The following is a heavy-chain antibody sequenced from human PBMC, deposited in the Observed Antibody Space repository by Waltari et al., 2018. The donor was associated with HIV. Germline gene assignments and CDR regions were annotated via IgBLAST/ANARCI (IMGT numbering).Heavy chain of an antibody. D-gene: IGHD5-12*01. J-gene: IGHJ5*02. CDR3: ARGRDIGGYCVGHYWFDP. V-gene: IGHV1-8*01. CDR1: GYTFNNYE. Sequence: QVHLVQSAAAVRRPGASVKISCKTSGYTFNNYEINWVRQAPGQGLEWMAWMHPKSGDTGYARQFQDIRDRFIMTRDSSTNTAYLELIRLRSEDTAVYYCARGRDIGGYCVGHYWFDPWGQGTLVSVSS. CDR2: MHPKSGDT.